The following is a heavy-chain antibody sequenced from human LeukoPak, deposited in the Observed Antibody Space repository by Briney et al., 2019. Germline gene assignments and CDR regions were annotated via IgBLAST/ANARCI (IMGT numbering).Heavy chain of an antibody. CDR1: GYTFTSYD. J-gene: IGHJ4*02. V-gene: IGHV1-8*01. Sequence: ASVKVSRKASGYTFTSYDINWVRQATGQGLEWMGWMNPNSGNTGYAQKFQGRVTMTRNTSISTAYMELSSLRSEDTAVYYCATPRVAAAGNHADYWGQGTLVTVSS. D-gene: IGHD6-13*01. CDR3: ATPRVAAAGNHADY. CDR2: MNPNSGNT.